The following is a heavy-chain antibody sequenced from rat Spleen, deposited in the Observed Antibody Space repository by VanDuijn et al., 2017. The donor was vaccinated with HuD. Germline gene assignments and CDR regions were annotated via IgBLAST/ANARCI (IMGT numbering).Heavy chain of an antibody. V-gene: IGHV5-7*01. Sequence: EVELVESGGGLVQPGRSLKLSCAASGFTFSDYNMAWVRQAPKKGLEWVATISYDGSSTYYRDSVKGRFTISRDNAKSTLYLQMDSLRSEDTATYYCARHNSGYGHYYVMDAWGQGASVTVSS. J-gene: IGHJ4*01. D-gene: IGHD4-3*01. CDR2: ISYDGSST. CDR3: ARHNSGYGHYYVMDA. CDR1: GFTFSDYN.